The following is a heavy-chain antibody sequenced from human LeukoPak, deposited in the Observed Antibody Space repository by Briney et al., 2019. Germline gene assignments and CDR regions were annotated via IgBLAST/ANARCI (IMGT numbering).Heavy chain of an antibody. CDR1: GYSFTSYW. D-gene: IGHD2-2*01. CDR2: IDPSDSYT. Sequence: GESLKISCKGSGYSFTSYWISWVRQMPGKGLEWMGRIDPSDSYTNYSAPFQGHVTISADKSISTAYLQWSSLKASDTAMYYCASLEGYCSSTSCFSAFDIWGQGTMVTVSS. J-gene: IGHJ3*02. CDR3: ASLEGYCSSTSCFSAFDI. V-gene: IGHV5-10-1*01.